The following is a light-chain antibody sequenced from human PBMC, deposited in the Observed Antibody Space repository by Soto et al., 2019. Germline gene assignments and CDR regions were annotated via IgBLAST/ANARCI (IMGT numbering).Light chain of an antibody. CDR1: QYISDF. CDR2: AAS. Sequence: GGRITITCRGSQYISDFLNWYQQKPGKAPVILIYAASTLQSGVPSRFNGGGSETNFTLIISSLQPEDFATYYCQQSYTTPLTFGGGTKVDIK. J-gene: IGKJ4*01. CDR3: QQSYTTPLT. V-gene: IGKV1-39*01.